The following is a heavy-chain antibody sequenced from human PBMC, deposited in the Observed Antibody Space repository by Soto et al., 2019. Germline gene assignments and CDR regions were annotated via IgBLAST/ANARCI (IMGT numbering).Heavy chain of an antibody. Sequence: EVQLVESGGGLVKPGGSLRLSCAASGFTFSNACMNWGRQAPGKGLEWVGRIKSKTDGGTTDYAAPVKGRFTISRDDSKNTLYLQMNSLRTEDTALYYCTTLKGIDFWSATYGMDVWGQGTTVTVSS. V-gene: IGHV3-15*07. J-gene: IGHJ6*02. D-gene: IGHD3-3*01. CDR3: TTLKGIDFWSATYGMDV. CDR1: GFTFSNAC. CDR2: IKSKTDGGTT.